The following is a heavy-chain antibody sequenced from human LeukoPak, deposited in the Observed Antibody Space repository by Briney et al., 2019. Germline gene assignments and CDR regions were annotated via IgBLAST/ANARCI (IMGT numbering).Heavy chain of an antibody. Sequence: GGSLRLSCAVSGFTFSSYWMHWVRQAPGKGLVWVSRINSDGSTTNYADSVRGRFTISRDYAKYTLCLQMNSLRAEDTAVYYCARDYGDYGSYDYWGQGTLVTVSS. J-gene: IGHJ4*02. CDR2: INSDGSTT. CDR3: ARDYGDYGSYDY. D-gene: IGHD4-17*01. V-gene: IGHV3-74*01. CDR1: GFTFSSYW.